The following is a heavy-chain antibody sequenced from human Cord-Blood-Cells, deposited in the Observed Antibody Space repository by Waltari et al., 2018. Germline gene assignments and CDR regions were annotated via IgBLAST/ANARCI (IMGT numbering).Heavy chain of an antibody. CDR3: ARKPVTIFGVVINWFDP. J-gene: IGHJ5*02. CDR2: IIPIFGTA. Sequence: KKPGSSVKVSCKASGGTFSSYAISWVRQAPGQGLEWMGGIIPIFGTANYAQKFQGRVTITADKSTSTAYMELSSLRSEDTAVYYCARKPVTIFGVVINWFDPWGQGTLVTVSS. D-gene: IGHD3-3*01. V-gene: IGHV1-69*06. CDR1: GGTFSSYA.